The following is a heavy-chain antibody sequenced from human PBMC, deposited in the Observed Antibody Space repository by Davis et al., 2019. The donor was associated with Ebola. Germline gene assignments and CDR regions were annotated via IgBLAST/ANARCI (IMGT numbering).Heavy chain of an antibody. V-gene: IGHV4-31*11. J-gene: IGHJ4*02. Sequence: MPSETLSLTCDVSGASISPGGYYWGWIRQFSGKGLEWIGYMYYDGSAFHNPPLKSRATISLDKSNNQFSLKLRPVTAADTAVYYCARAEVGHASPFDCWGQGTLVTVSS. CDR3: ARAEVGHASPFDC. CDR1: GASISPGGYY. D-gene: IGHD3/OR15-3a*01. CDR2: MYYDGSA.